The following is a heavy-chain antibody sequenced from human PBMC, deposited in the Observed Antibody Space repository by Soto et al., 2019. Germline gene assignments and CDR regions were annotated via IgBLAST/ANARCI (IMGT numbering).Heavy chain of an antibody. CDR2: ISYDGSNK. V-gene: IGHV3-30-3*01. Sequence: GGSLRLSCAASGFTFSSYAIHWVRQAPGKGLEWVTVISYDGSNKYYADSVKGRFTISRDNSKDTLYLQMNSLRAEDTAVYYCARGPPFHWGQGTLVTVSS. D-gene: IGHD3-16*01. CDR3: ARGPPFH. J-gene: IGHJ4*02. CDR1: GFTFSSYA.